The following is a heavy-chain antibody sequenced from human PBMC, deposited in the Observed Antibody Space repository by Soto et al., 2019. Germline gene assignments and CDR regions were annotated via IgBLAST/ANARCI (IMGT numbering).Heavy chain of an antibody. CDR3: ARRIYDSDTGPNFPCYFVS. V-gene: IGHV5-10-1*01. CDR1: GCSFGGCW. CDR2: ICASDSEA. D-gene: IGHD3-16*01. J-gene: IGHJ4*02. Sequence: PGEPRQIWCKGSGCSFGGCWNTWVRQKPGKGLEWLGRICASDSEAYYGPFVRGDVAPSVTKSMTTVFLQWSSLRVSDTAMYYCARRIYDSDTGPNFPCYFVSRGKTTSGTVSS.